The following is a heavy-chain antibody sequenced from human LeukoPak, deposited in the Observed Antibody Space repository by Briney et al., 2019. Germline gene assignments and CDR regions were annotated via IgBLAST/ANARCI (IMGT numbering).Heavy chain of an antibody. Sequence: SGESLRLSCAASGFTFSHYGMHWVRQTPGAGLEWVAVIWSDGSDKYYAKSVKGRFTISRDNSKNSLFLQMNSLRAEDTAVYYCAKDAQRGFDYSNSLQNWGQGIRVPVSS. CDR1: GFTFSHYG. V-gene: IGHV3-33*06. CDR3: AKDAQRGFDYSNSLQN. CDR2: IWSDGSDK. J-gene: IGHJ1*01. D-gene: IGHD4-11*01.